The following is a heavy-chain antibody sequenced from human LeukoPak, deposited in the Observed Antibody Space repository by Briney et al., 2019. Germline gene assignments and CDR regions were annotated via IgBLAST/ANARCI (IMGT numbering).Heavy chain of an antibody. CDR3: ARDLLHSSSWYFRY. CDR1: GFTFSSYS. Sequence: GGSLRLSCAASGFTFSSYSMNWVRQAPGKGLEWVSSISSSSSYIYYADSVKGRFTISRDNAKNSLYLQMSSLRAEDTAVYYCARDLLHSSSWYFRYWGQGTLVTVSS. D-gene: IGHD6-13*01. CDR2: ISSSSSYI. V-gene: IGHV3-21*01. J-gene: IGHJ4*02.